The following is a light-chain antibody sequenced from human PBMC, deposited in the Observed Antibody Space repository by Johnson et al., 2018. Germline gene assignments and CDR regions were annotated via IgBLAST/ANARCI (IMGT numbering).Light chain of an antibody. V-gene: IGLV1-51*02. Sequence: QSVLTQPPSVSAAPGQKVTISCSGSSSNIGNNYVSWYQQLPGTAPKLLIYENNKRPSGIPDRFSGSKSGTSATLGITRLQTGGEADYYCGTWDSSLSAGNVFGTGTKVTVL. CDR1: SSNIGNNY. J-gene: IGLJ1*01. CDR2: ENN. CDR3: GTWDSSLSAGNV.